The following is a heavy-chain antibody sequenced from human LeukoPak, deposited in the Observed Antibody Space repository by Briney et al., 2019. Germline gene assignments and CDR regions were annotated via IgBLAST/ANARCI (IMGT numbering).Heavy chain of an antibody. CDR1: GFTFSSYS. CDR2: ISSSSSYI. V-gene: IGHV3-21*01. J-gene: IGHJ4*02. Sequence: GGSLRLSCAASGFTFSSYSMNWVRQAPGKGLEWVSSISSSSSYIYYADSVKGRFTISRDNAKNSLYLQMNSLRAEDTAVYYCARDRGSGSYYFDYWGQGTLVTVSS. D-gene: IGHD1-26*01. CDR3: ARDRGSGSYYFDY.